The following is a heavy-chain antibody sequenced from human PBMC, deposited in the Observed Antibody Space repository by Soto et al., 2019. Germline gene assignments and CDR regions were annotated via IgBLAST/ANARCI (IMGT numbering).Heavy chain of an antibody. J-gene: IGHJ5*02. V-gene: IGHV1-69*08. CDR1: GGTFSSYT. D-gene: IGHD4-17*01. CDR2: IIPILGIA. Sequence: QVQLVQSGAEVKKPGSSVKVSCTASGGTFSSYTISWVRQAPGQGLEWMGRIIPILGIANYAQKFQGRVTSTADKSTSPGNMEVSSVGYEDTAVYYCARDDSTTLTRNTNSCDPWVEGTLVTVSS. CDR3: ARDDSTTLTRNTNSCDP.